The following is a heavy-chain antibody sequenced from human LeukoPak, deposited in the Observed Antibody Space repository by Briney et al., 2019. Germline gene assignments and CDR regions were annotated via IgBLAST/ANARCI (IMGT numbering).Heavy chain of an antibody. Sequence: GGSLRLSCAASGFTFSSYAMSWVRQAPGKGLEWVSAISGSGGSTYYADSVKGRFTISRDNPKNTLYLQMNSLRAEDTAVYYCARDRAWNYFDYWGQGTLVTVSS. CDR2: ISGSGGST. J-gene: IGHJ4*02. V-gene: IGHV3-23*01. CDR1: GFTFSSYA. D-gene: IGHD3-3*01. CDR3: ARDRAWNYFDY.